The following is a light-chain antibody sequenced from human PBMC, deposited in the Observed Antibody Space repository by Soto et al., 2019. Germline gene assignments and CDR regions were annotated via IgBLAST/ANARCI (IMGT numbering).Light chain of an antibody. CDR3: QQTGSSPPT. Sequence: EVMFTLQLGTLSFSPGAVATLSCRASEGLTNSYLAWYQQKPGHAPSLLIYGASSRATGIPDRFSGSVSGTEFTLTVDRLEPEDFAVYYCQQTGSSPPTFGRGTKVDIK. CDR2: GAS. J-gene: IGKJ1*01. CDR1: EGLTNSY. V-gene: IGKV3-20*01.